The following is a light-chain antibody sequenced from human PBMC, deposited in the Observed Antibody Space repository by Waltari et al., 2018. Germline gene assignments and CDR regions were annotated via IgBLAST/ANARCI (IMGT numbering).Light chain of an antibody. V-gene: IGLV2-14*01. J-gene: IGLJ3*02. CDR1: TSDLGGYNY. Sequence: QSALTQPASVSGSPGQSITIPCTGTTSDLGGYNYVSWYQQHPGKAPKLLIYDVNSLPSGVSNRFSGHKSGNTASLIISGLQAEDEADYYCCSFTSSSTWVFGGGTKLTVL. CDR3: CSFTSSSTWV. CDR2: DVN.